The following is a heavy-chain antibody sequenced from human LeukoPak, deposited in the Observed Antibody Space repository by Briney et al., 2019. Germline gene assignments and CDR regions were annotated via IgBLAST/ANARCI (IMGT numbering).Heavy chain of an antibody. D-gene: IGHD3-9*01. J-gene: IGHJ4*02. CDR2: VYYSGST. CDR1: GGSISSYY. CDR3: ARGTETLRYSDPFDY. V-gene: IGHV4-59*01. Sequence: PSETLSLTCTVSGGSISSYYWSLIRQPPGKGLEWIGYVYYSGSTNYNPSLKSRVTISVDTSKNQFSLKLSSVTAADTAVYYCARGTETLRYSDPFDYWGQGTLVTVSS.